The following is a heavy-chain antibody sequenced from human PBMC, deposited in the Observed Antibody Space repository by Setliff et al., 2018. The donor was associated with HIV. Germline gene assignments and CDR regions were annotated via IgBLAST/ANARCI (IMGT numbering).Heavy chain of an antibody. CDR1: GGAISSRAYF. CDR3: ASTATTWGRHSWFDH. V-gene: IGHV4-39*02. CDR2: ISSSGSF. D-gene: IGHD4-4*01. Sequence: LSLTCIVSGGAISSRAYFWGWIRQTPGKGLEWIGSISSSGSFYYNPSLRSRVTISVDTSNNHFSLNLTSVTAADTALYYCASTATTWGRHSWFDHWGQGTLVTVS. J-gene: IGHJ5*02.